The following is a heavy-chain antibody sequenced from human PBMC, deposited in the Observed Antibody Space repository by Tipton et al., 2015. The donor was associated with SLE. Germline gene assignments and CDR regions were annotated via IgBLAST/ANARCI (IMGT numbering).Heavy chain of an antibody. CDR3: AKAGFFSGYYDAFDV. CDR2: IRYDGSNK. Sequence: SLRLSCAASGFTFSSYGMHWVRQAPGKGLEWVAFIRYDGSNKYYADSVKGRFSISRDNSKNTLSLQMNSLRAEDTAVYFCAKAGFFSGYYDAFDVWGQGTLVTVSS. J-gene: IGHJ3*01. D-gene: IGHD3-3*01. CDR1: GFTFSSYG. V-gene: IGHV3-30*02.